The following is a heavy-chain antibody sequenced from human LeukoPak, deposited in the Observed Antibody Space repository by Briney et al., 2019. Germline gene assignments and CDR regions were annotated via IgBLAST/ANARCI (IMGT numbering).Heavy chain of an antibody. V-gene: IGHV1-69*04. CDR1: GGTFSSYA. CDR3: ARGSRGDGYTSY. Sequence: SVKVSCKASGGTFSSYAINWVRQAPGQGLEWMGRIIPILGLTNYAQKFQDRVTISADKFTTTVYMELSSLESEDTAVYYCARGSRGDGYTSYWGQGTLVTVSS. D-gene: IGHD5-24*01. J-gene: IGHJ4*02. CDR2: IIPILGLT.